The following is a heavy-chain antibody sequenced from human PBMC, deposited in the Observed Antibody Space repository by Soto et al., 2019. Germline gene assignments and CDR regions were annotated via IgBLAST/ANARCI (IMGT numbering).Heavy chain of an antibody. CDR1: GCSINTFDFS. D-gene: IGHD3-3*01. CDR3: AREMTIFGVAPGGGVDA. J-gene: IGHJ6*02. Sequence: PXETLSLTCAVAGCSINTFDFSWSWIRQPPGRGLEWIGSIYQSGRTYYIPSLKSRVTMSLEKSKNQFSLKINSVVAADTAIYYCAREMTIFGVAPGGGVDAWGQGTTVTVSS. V-gene: IGHV4-30-2*01. CDR2: IYQSGRT.